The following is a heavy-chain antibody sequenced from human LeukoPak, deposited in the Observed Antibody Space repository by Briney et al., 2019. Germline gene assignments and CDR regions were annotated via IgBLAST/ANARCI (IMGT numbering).Heavy chain of an antibody. Sequence: GSLRLSCAASGLIVSSHYLAWVRQAPGKGLEWISVIYGGGATYYADSVRGRFTISRDNSKNELFLQMNSLRVGDTAVYHCVRLLPASRHYFDYWGQGTLVTVSS. V-gene: IGHV3-53*01. D-gene: IGHD6-6*01. CDR2: IYGGGAT. J-gene: IGHJ4*02. CDR3: VRLLPASRHYFDY. CDR1: GLIVSSHY.